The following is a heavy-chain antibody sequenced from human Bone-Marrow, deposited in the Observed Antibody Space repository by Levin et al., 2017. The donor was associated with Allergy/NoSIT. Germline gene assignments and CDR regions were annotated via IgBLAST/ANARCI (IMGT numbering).Heavy chain of an antibody. CDR2: IYYSGST. CDR1: GGSISSSSYY. CDR3: ASAYCGGDCHPGSYYYYGMDG. J-gene: IGHJ6*02. D-gene: IGHD2-21*02. Sequence: SETLSLTCTVSGGSISSSSYYWGWIRQPPGKGLEWIGSIYYSGSTYYNPSLKSRVTISVDTSKNQFSLKLSSVTAADTAVYYCASAYCGGDCHPGSYYYYGMDGWGQGTTVTVSS. V-gene: IGHV4-39*01.